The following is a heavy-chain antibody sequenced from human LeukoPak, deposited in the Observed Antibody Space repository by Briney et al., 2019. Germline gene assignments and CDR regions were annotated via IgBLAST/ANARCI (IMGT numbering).Heavy chain of an antibody. CDR1: GYRFTSYW. CDR3: ARHRAIFGVVTPDY. V-gene: IGHV5-51*01. J-gene: IGHJ4*02. Sequence: GGSPKISFQGSGYRFTSYWIGWVRPMPGKGLEWIGIIYPGDSDTRYSPSFQGQVTISADKSSSTAYLQWSSRKASDTAMYYCARHRAIFGVVTPDYWGQGTLVTVSS. D-gene: IGHD3-3*01. CDR2: IYPGDSDT.